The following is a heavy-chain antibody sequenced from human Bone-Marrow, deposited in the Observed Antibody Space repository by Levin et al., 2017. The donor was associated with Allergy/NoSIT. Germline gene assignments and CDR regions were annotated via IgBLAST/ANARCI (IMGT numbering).Heavy chain of an antibody. V-gene: IGHV1-2*02. CDR1: GYTFNDHY. CDR2: MNPKTGGT. Sequence: GESLKISCKASGYTFNDHYIHWVRQAPGQGLEWMGWMNPKTGGTGSAQKFRGRVTMTGDTSISTAYMHLSRLTFDDTAVYFCARSHVVDYWGGKIGYYGMDVWGQGTTVTVSS. D-gene: IGHD3-3*01. CDR3: ARSHVVDYWGGKIGYYGMDV. J-gene: IGHJ6*02.